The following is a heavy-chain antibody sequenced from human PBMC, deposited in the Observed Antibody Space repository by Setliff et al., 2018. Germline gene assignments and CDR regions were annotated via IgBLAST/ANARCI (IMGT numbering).Heavy chain of an antibody. CDR3: ARDRTAYNYGMDI. Sequence: PSETLSLTCTVSGGSIMNYFWSWIRQPPGKGLEWVGYVYYTGNTNYNPSLKSRLTISVDPSKNQVSLQLKSATTADTAVYYCARDRTAYNYGMDIWGQGTTVTV. CDR2: VYYTGNT. J-gene: IGHJ6*02. CDR1: GGSIMNYF. V-gene: IGHV4-59*01. D-gene: IGHD5-18*01.